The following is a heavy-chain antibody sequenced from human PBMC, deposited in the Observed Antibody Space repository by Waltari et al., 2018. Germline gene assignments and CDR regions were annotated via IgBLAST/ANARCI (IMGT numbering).Heavy chain of an antibody. V-gene: IGHV3-15*01. CDR3: TTDRGIGPRPLFDS. Sequence: DVQLVESGGGLVKPGGSLRLSFAVSGFSVTNAWLGWVRQAPGKGLVWGGRIKRRTDGRTKDYATPVKGRFSISRDESQNTRYQQMNSLKTEDTAFYHCTTDRGIGPRPLFDSWGQGTLVTVSS. CDR1: GFSVTNAW. D-gene: IGHD6-6*01. J-gene: IGHJ4*02. CDR2: IKRRTDGRTK.